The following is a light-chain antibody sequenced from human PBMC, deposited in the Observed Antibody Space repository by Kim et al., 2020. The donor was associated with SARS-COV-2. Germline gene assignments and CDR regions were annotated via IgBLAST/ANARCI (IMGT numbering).Light chain of an antibody. J-gene: IGKJ4*01. V-gene: IGKV1-12*01. Sequence: DIQMTQSPSTLSASVGDRVTITCRASQGFSSWLAWYQQKPGKAPKLLIYPASSLQSGVPSRFSGSGSGTDFTLTISSLQPDDFATYYCLQSNNFPLTFGGGTKVDIK. CDR2: PAS. CDR1: QGFSSW. CDR3: LQSNNFPLT.